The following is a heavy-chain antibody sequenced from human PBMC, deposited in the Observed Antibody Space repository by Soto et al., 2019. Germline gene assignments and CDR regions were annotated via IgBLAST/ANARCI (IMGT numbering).Heavy chain of an antibody. CDR1: GFTFSSYS. D-gene: IGHD1-26*01. Sequence: GGSLRLSCAASGFTFSSYSMNWVRQAPGKGLEWVSSISSSSSYIYYADSVKGRFTISRDNAKNSLYLQMNSLRAEDTAVYYCARDRPLWKPIVEYYGMDVWGQGNMVTVSS. V-gene: IGHV3-21*01. J-gene: IGHJ6*02. CDR3: ARDRPLWKPIVEYYGMDV. CDR2: ISSSSSYI.